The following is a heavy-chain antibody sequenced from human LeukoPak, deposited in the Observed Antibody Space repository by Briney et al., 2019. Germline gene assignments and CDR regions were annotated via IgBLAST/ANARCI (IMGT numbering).Heavy chain of an antibody. CDR1: GASISSGSNY. CDR2: IYSSGST. V-gene: IGHV4-39*07. CDR3: ARGDPIVVVVAAPYAFDI. J-gene: IGHJ3*02. D-gene: IGHD2-15*01. Sequence: SETLSLTCSVSGASISSGSNYWGWIRQPPGKTLEWIGSIYSSGSTYYNPSLKSRVIIIIDTPKNHFSLTLSSVTAADTAVYYCARGDPIVVVVAAPYAFDIWGQGTMVTVSS.